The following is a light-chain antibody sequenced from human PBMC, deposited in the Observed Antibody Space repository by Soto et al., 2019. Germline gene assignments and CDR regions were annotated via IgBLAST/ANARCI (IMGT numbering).Light chain of an antibody. CDR1: SSDVGANNY. CDR3: SSYAGTNRV. CDR2: EVT. Sequence: QSALTQPPSASGSPGQSVTISCTGTSSDVGANNYISWYQQHPGKAPRLMIYEVTKRPSGVPDRFSGSKSGNTAPLTVSGLQAEDAADYYCSSYAGTNRVFGTGTKVTVL. J-gene: IGLJ1*01. V-gene: IGLV2-8*01.